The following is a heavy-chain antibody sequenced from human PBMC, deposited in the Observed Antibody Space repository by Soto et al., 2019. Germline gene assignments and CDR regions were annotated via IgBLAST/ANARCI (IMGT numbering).Heavy chain of an antibody. CDR3: AKDRVLLWFGGFSLDY. D-gene: IGHD3-10*01. Sequence: GGSLRLSCAASGFTFSSYGMHWVRQAPGKGLEWVAVISYDGSNKYYADSVKGRFTISRDNSKNTLYLQMNSLRAEDTAVYYCAKDRVLLWFGGFSLDYWGQGTLDTVSS. J-gene: IGHJ4*02. CDR1: GFTFSSYG. V-gene: IGHV3-30*18. CDR2: ISYDGSNK.